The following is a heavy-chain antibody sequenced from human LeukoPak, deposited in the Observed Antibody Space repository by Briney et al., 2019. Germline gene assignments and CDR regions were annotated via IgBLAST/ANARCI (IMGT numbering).Heavy chain of an antibody. J-gene: IGHJ4*02. D-gene: IGHD6-6*01. CDR2: MNPNSGNT. Sequence: ASVKVSCKASGYTFTSYDINWVRQATGQGLEWMGWMNPNSGNTGYAQKFQGRVTMTRDTSITTAYMELNSLRSDDTAVYYCARYSSSSPFDYWGQGTLVTVSS. V-gene: IGHV1-8*01. CDR1: GYTFTSYD. CDR3: ARYSSSSPFDY.